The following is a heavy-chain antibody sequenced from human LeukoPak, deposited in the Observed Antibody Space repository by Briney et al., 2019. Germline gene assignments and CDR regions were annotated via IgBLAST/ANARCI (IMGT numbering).Heavy chain of an antibody. CDR1: GFTFSSYG. CDR2: ISSSGSTI. J-gene: IGHJ4*02. CDR3: ARVEILTGYSPDY. D-gene: IGHD3-9*01. Sequence: SGGSLRLSCAASGFTFSSYGMHWVRQAPGKGLEWVSYISSSGSTIYYADSVKGRFTISRDNAKNSLYLQMNSLRAEDTAVYYCARVEILTGYSPDYWGQGTLVTVSS. V-gene: IGHV3-48*04.